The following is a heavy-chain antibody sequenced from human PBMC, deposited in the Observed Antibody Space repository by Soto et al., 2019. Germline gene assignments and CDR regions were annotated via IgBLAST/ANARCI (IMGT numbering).Heavy chain of an antibody. CDR3: ASTLYCSSTSCFPYYYGMDV. D-gene: IGHD2-2*01. J-gene: IGHJ6*02. Sequence: PSETLSLTCTVSGGSISSYYWSWIRQHPGKGLEWIGYIYYSGSTYYNPSLKSRVTISVDTSKNQFSLKLSSVTAADTAVYCCASTLYCSSTSCFPYYYGMDVWGQGTTVTVSS. CDR1: GGSISSYY. CDR2: IYYSGST. V-gene: IGHV4-59*06.